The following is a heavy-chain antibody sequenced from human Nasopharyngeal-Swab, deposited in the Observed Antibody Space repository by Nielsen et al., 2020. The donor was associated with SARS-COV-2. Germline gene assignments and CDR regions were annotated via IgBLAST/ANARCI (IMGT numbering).Heavy chain of an antibody. CDR3: TTQRLWDIVVVVAADY. CDR2: IKSKTDGGTT. J-gene: IGHJ4*02. CDR1: GFTFSNAW. V-gene: IGHV3-15*01. D-gene: IGHD2-15*01. Sequence: SCAASGFTFSNAWMSWVRQAPGKGLEWVGRIKSKTDGGTTDYAAPVKGRFTISRDDSKNTLYLQMNSLKTEDTAVYYCTTQRLWDIVVVVAADYWGQGTLVTVSS.